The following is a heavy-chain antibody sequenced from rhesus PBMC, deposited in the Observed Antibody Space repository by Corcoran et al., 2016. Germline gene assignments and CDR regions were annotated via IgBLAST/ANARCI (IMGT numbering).Heavy chain of an antibody. Sequence: VHLMESGGGLVQPGGSLSLSCAASGFPSSAYGIHWVRQAPGKGRDWVAGISDNGNQKSYTDSVKDRFTISRDSSHNMVYLQMHNLKLEDTAVYFCARALTMTFDFWGQGVLVTVSS. V-gene: IGHV3S32*01. CDR2: ISDNGNQK. D-gene: IGHD3-28*01. CDR3: ARALTMTFDF. J-gene: IGHJ4*01. CDR1: GFPSSAYG.